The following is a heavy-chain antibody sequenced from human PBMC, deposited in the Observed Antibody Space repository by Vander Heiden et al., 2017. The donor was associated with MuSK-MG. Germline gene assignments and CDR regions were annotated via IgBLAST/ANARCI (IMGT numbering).Heavy chain of an antibody. CDR1: GFTFSNYA. V-gene: IGHV3-23*01. Sequence: EASGFTFSNYAMNWVRQAPGKALEWVSAVSSSGANTFYADSVKGRFTVSRDNSKNTVYLQINSLRAEDTAMYYCTKDPVLLRVPPYGYFEDWGQGTLVTVSS. D-gene: IGHD3-10*01. J-gene: IGHJ4*02. CDR2: VSSSGANT. CDR3: TKDPVLLRVPPYGYFED.